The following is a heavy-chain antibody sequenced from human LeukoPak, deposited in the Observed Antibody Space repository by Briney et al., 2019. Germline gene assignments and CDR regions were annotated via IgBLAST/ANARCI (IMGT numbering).Heavy chain of an antibody. CDR1: GYTFTSYG. J-gene: IGHJ4*02. V-gene: IGHV1-18*01. D-gene: IGHD5-18*01. CDR2: ISAYNGNT. CDR3: AREVDTAMVLGVGTFDY. Sequence: ASVTVSCKASGYTFTSYGISWVRQAPGQGLERMGWISAYNGNTNYAQKLQGRVTMTTDTSTSTAYMELRSLRSDDTAVYYCAREVDTAMVLGVGTFDYWGQGTLVTVSS.